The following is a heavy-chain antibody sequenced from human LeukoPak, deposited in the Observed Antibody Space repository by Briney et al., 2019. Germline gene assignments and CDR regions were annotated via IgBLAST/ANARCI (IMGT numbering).Heavy chain of an antibody. J-gene: IGHJ4*02. Sequence: GGSLRLSCAASGFTFSSYAMHWVRQAPGKGLEWVAVISYDGSNKYYADSVKGRFTISRDNSKNTLFLQMNSLRAEDTAVYFCARVEVGASTDYFDYWGQGTLVTVSS. D-gene: IGHD1-26*01. CDR2: ISYDGSNK. CDR3: ARVEVGASTDYFDY. V-gene: IGHV3-30*14. CDR1: GFTFSSYA.